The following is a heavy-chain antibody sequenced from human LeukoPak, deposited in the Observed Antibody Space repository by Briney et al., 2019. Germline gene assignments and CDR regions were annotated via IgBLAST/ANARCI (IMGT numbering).Heavy chain of an antibody. J-gene: IGHJ4*02. CDR2: IIPIFGTA. CDR3: AITMVRGVIRYYFDC. Sequence: GASVKVSCKASGGTFSSYAISWVRQAPGQGLEWMGGIIPIFGTANYAQKFQGRVTITADESTSTAYMELSSLRSEDTAVYYCAITMVRGVIRYYFDCWGQGTLVTVSS. V-gene: IGHV1-69*13. D-gene: IGHD3-10*01. CDR1: GGTFSSYA.